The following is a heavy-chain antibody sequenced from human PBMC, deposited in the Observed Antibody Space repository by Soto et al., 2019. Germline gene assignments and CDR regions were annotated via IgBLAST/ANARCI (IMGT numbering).Heavy chain of an antibody. V-gene: IGHV4-31*03. Sequence: PSETLSLTCTVSGGSISSGGYYWSWIRQHPGKGLEWIGYIYYSGSTYYNPSLKSRVTISVDTSKNQFSLKLSSVTAADAAVYYCARIPPRRILYLDYRGQGTLVTVS. D-gene: IGHD2-8*01. CDR3: ARIPPRRILYLDY. J-gene: IGHJ4*02. CDR1: GGSISSGGYY. CDR2: IYYSGST.